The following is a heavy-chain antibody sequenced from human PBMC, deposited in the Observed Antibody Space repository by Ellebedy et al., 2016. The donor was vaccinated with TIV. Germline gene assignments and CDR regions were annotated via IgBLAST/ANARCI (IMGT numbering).Heavy chain of an antibody. J-gene: IGHJ2*01. V-gene: IGHV4-31*11. CDR1: GGFINNVGYY. D-gene: IGHD3-3*01. CDR3: ARPRGSEWNWHFDL. Sequence: MPSEALSLTCAVSGGFINNVGYYWSWIRQHPGKGLEWIGYVYYSGTTYYNPSLKSRVTMSVDTSKNQLSLKLSSVTAADTAVYYCARPRGSEWNWHFDLWGPGTLLIVSS. CDR2: VYYSGTT.